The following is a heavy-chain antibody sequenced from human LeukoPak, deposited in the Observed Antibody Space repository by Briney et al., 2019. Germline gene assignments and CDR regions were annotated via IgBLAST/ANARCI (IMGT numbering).Heavy chain of an antibody. J-gene: IGHJ6*03. V-gene: IGHV4-39*07. CDR3: ARDFSSSSTVYYYYYMDV. CDR2: IYYSGST. Sequence: SETLSLTCTVSGGSISSSSYYWGWIRQPPGKGLEWIGSIYYSGSTYYNPSLKSRGTISVDLSKNQFSLKLSSVTAADTAIYYCARDFSSSSTVYYYYYMDVWGKGTTVTVSS. D-gene: IGHD6-6*01. CDR1: GGSISSSSYY.